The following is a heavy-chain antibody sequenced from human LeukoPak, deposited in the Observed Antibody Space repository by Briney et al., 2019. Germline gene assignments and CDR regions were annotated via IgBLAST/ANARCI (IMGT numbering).Heavy chain of an antibody. D-gene: IGHD3-3*02. V-gene: IGHV3-7*01. Sequence: GGSLRLSCAVSGFTFSDYWVTWVRQTPGKGLESVANINRDGSVKNYVDSMKGRFTISRDNAKNSLYLQMTSLRVDDTAIYYCARDPGFSSFDYWGQGTLVTVSS. CDR3: ARDPGFSSFDY. J-gene: IGHJ4*02. CDR2: INRDGSVK. CDR1: GFTFSDYW.